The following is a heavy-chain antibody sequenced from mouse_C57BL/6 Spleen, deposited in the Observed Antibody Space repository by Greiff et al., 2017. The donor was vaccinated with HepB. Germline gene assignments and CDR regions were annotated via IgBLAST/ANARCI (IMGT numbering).Heavy chain of an antibody. V-gene: IGHV1-15*01. J-gene: IGHJ1*03. CDR1: GYTFTDYE. CDR3: TRGGSYWYFDV. CDR2: IDPETGGT. Sequence: VKLQESGAELVRPGASVTLSCKASGYTFTDYEMHWVKQTPVHGLEWIGAIDPETGGTAYNQKFKGKAILTADKSSSTAYMELRSLTSEDSAVYYCTRGGSYWYFDVWGTGTTVTVSS.